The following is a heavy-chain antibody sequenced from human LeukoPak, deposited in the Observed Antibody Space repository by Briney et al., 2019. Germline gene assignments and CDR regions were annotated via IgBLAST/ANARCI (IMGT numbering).Heavy chain of an antibody. D-gene: IGHD5-24*01. J-gene: IGHJ4*02. CDR1: GFTFSSYS. V-gene: IGHV3-21*01. CDR2: ISSSSSYI. Sequence: PGGSLRLSCAASGFTFSSYSMNWVRQAPGKGLEWVSSISSSSSYIYYADSVKGRFTISRDNAKNSLYLQMNSLRAEDTAVYYCARERSRDGYNSSWGQGTLVTVSS. CDR3: ARERSRDGYNSS.